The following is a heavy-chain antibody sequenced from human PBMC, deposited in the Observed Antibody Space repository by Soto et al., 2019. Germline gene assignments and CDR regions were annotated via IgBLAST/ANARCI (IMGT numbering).Heavy chain of an antibody. V-gene: IGHV4-31*03. D-gene: IGHD5-12*01. Sequence: QVQLQESGPGLMKPSQTLSLTCTVSGGSISSGGYYWSWIRQHPGKGLEWIGYIYYSGGTYYNPSLNSRVTISVDTSKNQFSLKLSSVTAADTAVYYCAREEGGGYDHRWFDPWGQGTLVTVSS. CDR1: GGSISSGGYY. J-gene: IGHJ5*02. CDR3: AREEGGGYDHRWFDP. CDR2: IYYSGGT.